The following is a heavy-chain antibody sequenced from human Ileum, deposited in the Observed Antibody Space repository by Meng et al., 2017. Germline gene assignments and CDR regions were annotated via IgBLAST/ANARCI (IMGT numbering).Heavy chain of an antibody. Sequence: SETLSLTCTVSGGSISSYDWNWIRQPAGEGLEWIGRIYPNGNTNYNPSLRSRVTIAIDTSKNQVSLKVNSVAASDTAVYYCASSAPTTRLRLQTWGQGKLVTGAS. CDR2: IYPNGNT. CDR3: ASSAPTTRLRLQT. D-gene: IGHD1-26*01. V-gene: IGHV4-4*07. J-gene: IGHJ4*02. CDR1: GGSISSYD.